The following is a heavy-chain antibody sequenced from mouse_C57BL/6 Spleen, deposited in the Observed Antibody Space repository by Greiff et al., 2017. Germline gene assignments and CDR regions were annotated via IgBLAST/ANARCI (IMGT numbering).Heavy chain of an antibody. Sequence: VKLVESGPGLVQPSQSLSITCPVPGFSLTSYGVHWVRQSPGKGLEWPGVIWSGGSTDSNAAFISRLSISKDNSKSQVFFKRNSLQADDTAIYYCASYGYYAMDYRGQGTSVTVAS. D-gene: IGHD1-1*01. CDR2: IWSGGST. CDR3: ASYGYYAMDY. J-gene: IGHJ4*01. V-gene: IGHV2-2*01. CDR1: GFSLTSYG.